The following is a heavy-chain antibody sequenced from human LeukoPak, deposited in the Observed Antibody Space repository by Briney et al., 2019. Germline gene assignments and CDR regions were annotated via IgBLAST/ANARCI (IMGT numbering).Heavy chain of an antibody. CDR2: INHSGST. D-gene: IGHD5-24*01. CDR1: GGSISSSNW. V-gene: IGHV4-4*02. J-gene: IGHJ4*02. Sequence: SGTLSLTCAVSGGSISSSNWWSWVRQPPGEGLEWIGEINHSGSTHYTPSLKSRVTISVDTSDNKFSLKMISVTAADAAVYYCALGYNDIWELWGRGTLVTVSS. CDR3: ALGYNDIWEL.